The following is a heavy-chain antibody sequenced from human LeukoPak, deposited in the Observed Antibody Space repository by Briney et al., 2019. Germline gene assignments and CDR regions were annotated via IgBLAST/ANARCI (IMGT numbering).Heavy chain of an antibody. J-gene: IGHJ4*02. CDR1: GYTFTGYY. D-gene: IGHD2-2*01. CDR2: INPNSGGT. V-gene: IGHV1-2*02. CDR3: ATDNYQLLGRTWSDY. Sequence: ASVKVSCKASGYTFTGYYMHWVRQAPGQGLEWMGWINPNSGGTNYAQKFQGRVTMTRDTSISTAYMELSRLRSDDTAVYYCATDNYQLLGRTWSDYWGQGTLVTVSS.